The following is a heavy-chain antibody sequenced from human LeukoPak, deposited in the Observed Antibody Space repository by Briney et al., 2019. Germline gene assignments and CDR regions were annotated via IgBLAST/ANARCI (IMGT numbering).Heavy chain of an antibody. V-gene: IGHV3-23*01. Sequence: GGSQRLSCAASGFTFSSYAMSWVRQAPGKGLEWVSYISSSGSTIYYADSVKGRFTISRDNFKNTLHLQMNSLRAEDTAVYYCAKIWNPITMVRGVIDYWGQGTLVTVSS. D-gene: IGHD3-10*01. J-gene: IGHJ4*02. CDR3: AKIWNPITMVRGVIDY. CDR1: GFTFSSYA. CDR2: ISSSGSTI.